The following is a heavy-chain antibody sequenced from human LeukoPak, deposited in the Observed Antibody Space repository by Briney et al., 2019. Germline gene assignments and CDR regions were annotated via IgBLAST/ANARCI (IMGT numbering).Heavy chain of an antibody. J-gene: IGHJ4*02. V-gene: IGHV1-8*01. Sequence: GASVTVSCTASGYTFTSYDFNWVRQATGQRPEWMGWVSPNSGDTGYAQKFQDRVTMTRNTSISTAYMELSSLRSDDTAVYYCARGPPNWGYDYWGPGTLVTVSS. CDR1: GYTFTSYD. CDR3: ARGPPNWGYDY. CDR2: VSPNSGDT. D-gene: IGHD7-27*01.